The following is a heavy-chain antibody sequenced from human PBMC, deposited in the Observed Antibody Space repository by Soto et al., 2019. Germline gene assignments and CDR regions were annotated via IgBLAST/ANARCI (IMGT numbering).Heavy chain of an antibody. Sequence: PSETLSLTSPVSGGSISNYDWSWIRHPPGKKLEWIGYIYYSGSTNYNPSLKSRVTISVDTSKNQFSLKLYSVTTADTAMYYCARLPWADYGGIFDPWGQGTLVTVSS. CDR2: IYYSGST. V-gene: IGHV4-59*01. J-gene: IGHJ5*02. CDR3: ARLPWADYGGIFDP. D-gene: IGHD4-17*01. CDR1: GGSISNYD.